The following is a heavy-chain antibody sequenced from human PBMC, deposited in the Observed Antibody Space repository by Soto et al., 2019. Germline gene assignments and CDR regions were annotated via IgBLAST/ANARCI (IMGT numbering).Heavy chain of an antibody. CDR1: GFTFSTFD. CDR3: AKAFKDCAGSGCREAR. Sequence: GGSLRLSCAISGFTFSTFDMNWVRQAPGKGLEWVSSVTNDGSHTYYADSVKGRFTISRDNSKNTLFLQMDTLTAEDTAVYYCAKAFKDCAGSGCREARWGPGTLVTVSS. J-gene: IGHJ4*02. D-gene: IGHD2-15*01. V-gene: IGHV3-23*01. CDR2: VTNDGSHT.